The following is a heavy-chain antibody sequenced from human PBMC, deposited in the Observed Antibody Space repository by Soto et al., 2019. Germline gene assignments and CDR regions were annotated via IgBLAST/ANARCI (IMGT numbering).Heavy chain of an antibody. V-gene: IGHV3-23*01. CDR3: AKEGGDDYGDYSYGMDV. CDR2: ISGSGGST. J-gene: IGHJ6*02. CDR1: GFTFSSYA. D-gene: IGHD4-17*01. Sequence: EVQLLESGGGLVQPGGSLRLSCAASGFTFSSYAMSWVRQAPGKGLEWVSAISGSGGSTYYADSVKGRFTISRDNSKNTLYLQMNSLRAEDTAVYYCAKEGGDDYGDYSYGMDVWGQGTTVTVSS.